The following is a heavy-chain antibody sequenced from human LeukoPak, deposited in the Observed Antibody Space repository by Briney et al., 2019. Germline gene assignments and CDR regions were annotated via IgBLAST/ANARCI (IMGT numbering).Heavy chain of an antibody. D-gene: IGHD6-6*01. CDR2: ISSSSSYI. CDR3: ARVWESYSSSPFDY. J-gene: IGHJ4*02. V-gene: IGHV3-21*01. Sequence: GGSLRLSCAASGFTFSSYSMNWVRQAPGKGLEWVSSISSSSSYIYYADSVKGRFTISRDNAKNSLYLQMSSLRAEDTAVYYCARVWESYSSSPFDYWGQGTLVTVSS. CDR1: GFTFSSYS.